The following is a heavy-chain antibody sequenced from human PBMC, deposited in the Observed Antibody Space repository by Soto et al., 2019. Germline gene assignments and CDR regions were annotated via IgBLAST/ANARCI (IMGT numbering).Heavy chain of an antibody. Sequence: QVQLVQSGAEVKKPGASVKVSCKASGYTLTTYSMHWVRQAPGQRLEWMGWMNPRNGDTKYSQRFQGRLTIIRDTSASTAYMELSSLRSEDTAIYYCARGNRGAFDIWGQGTMVTVSS. V-gene: IGHV1-3*01. CDR3: ARGNRGAFDI. CDR2: MNPRNGDT. J-gene: IGHJ3*02. CDR1: GYTLTTYS.